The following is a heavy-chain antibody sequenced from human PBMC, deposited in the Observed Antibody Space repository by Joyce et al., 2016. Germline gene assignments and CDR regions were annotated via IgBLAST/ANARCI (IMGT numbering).Heavy chain of an antibody. D-gene: IGHD5-18*01. CDR3: AREVNGYSYGT. Sequence: EVQLVETGGGLIQPGWPLRLSCAASGCTVSSNYMSWVRRAPGKGLECVSILYIGGSTYYADSVKGRFTISRDNSKNTLYLQMSSLRAEDTAVYYWAREVNGYSYGTWGQGTLVTVSS. V-gene: IGHV3-53*02. CDR2: LYIGGST. CDR1: GCTVSSNY. J-gene: IGHJ4*02.